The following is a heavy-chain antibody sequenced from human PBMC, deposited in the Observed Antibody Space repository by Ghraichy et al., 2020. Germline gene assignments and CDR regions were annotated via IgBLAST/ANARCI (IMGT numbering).Heavy chain of an antibody. D-gene: IGHD6-19*01. J-gene: IGHJ4*02. CDR1: GGSISSSSYY. CDR3: ARLDSGWYSPDY. V-gene: IGHV4-39*01. CDR2: IYYSGST. Sequence: SETLSLTCTVSGGSISSSSYYWGWIRQPPGKGLEWIGSIYYSGSTYYNPSLKSRVTISVDTSKNQFSLKLSSVTAADPAVYYCARLDSGWYSPDYWGQGTLVTVSS.